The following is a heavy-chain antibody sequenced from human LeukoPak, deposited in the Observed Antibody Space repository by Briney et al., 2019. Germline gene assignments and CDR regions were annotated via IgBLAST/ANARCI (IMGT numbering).Heavy chain of an antibody. CDR1: GGSFSGYY. D-gene: IGHD3-22*01. CDR3: ARAPLYDSSGYYYGNYYYYMDV. J-gene: IGHJ6*03. V-gene: IGHV4-34*01. CDR2: INHSGSS. Sequence: SETLSLTCAVYGGSFSGYYWSWIRQPPGKGLEWIGEINHSGSSNYNPYLKSRVTISVDTSKNQFSLKLSSVTAADTAVYYCARAPLYDSSGYYYGNYYYYMDVCGKGTTVTVSS.